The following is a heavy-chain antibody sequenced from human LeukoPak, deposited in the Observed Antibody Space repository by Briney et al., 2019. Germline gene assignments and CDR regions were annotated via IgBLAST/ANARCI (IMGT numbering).Heavy chain of an antibody. CDR3: ARALNYYDSSGYYPMGDAFDI. CDR2: ISSSSSYI. J-gene: IGHJ3*02. V-gene: IGHV3-21*01. Sequence: GSLRLSCAASGFTFSSYSMNWVRQAPGKGLEWVSSISSSSSYIYYADSVKGRFTISRDNAKNSLYLQMNSLRAEDTAVYYCARALNYYDSSGYYPMGDAFDIWGQGTMVTVSS. D-gene: IGHD3-22*01. CDR1: GFTFSSYS.